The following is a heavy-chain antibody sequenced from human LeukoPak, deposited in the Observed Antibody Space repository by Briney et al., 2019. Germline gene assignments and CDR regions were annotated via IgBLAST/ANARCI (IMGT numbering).Heavy chain of an antibody. CDR3: ARANCSSTRCYLFDY. J-gene: IGHJ4*02. V-gene: IGHV1-2*02. Sequence: ASVKVSCKASGYTFTGYYMHWVRQAPGQGLEWMGWINPNSGGTNYAQKFQGRVTMTRDTSISTAYMELSRLRSDDTAVYYCARANCSSTRCYLFDYWGQGTLVTVSS. CDR2: INPNSGGT. D-gene: IGHD2-2*01. CDR1: GYTFTGYY.